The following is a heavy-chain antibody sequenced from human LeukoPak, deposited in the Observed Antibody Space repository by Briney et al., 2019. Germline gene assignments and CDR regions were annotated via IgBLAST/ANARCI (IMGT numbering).Heavy chain of an antibody. CDR1: GFTFSSYA. V-gene: IGHV3-23*01. Sequence: PGESLRLSCVASGFTFSSYAMSWVRQAPGKGLEWVAAISDSGGITYYVDSVRGRFTISRDNSKNTLYLQMNSLRDEDTAVYYCARDAWDDVSGFSGDYWGQGTLVTVSS. D-gene: IGHD3-22*01. CDR2: ISDSGGIT. J-gene: IGHJ4*02. CDR3: ARDAWDDVSGFSGDY.